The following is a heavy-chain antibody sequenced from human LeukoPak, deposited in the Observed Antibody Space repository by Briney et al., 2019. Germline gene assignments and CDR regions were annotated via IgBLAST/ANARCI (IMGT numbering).Heavy chain of an antibody. CDR2: IYHTEST. CDR1: GASISSSY. D-gene: IGHD3-22*01. J-gene: IGHJ4*02. V-gene: IGHV4-59*01. CDR3: ARGYFDSRGYSNQFDY. Sequence: PSDTLSLPCTISGASISSSYWSWIRQSPGKGLECIRHIYHTESTDYNPSLESRLSISLVRSKLPFTMKLTSVPAADTMTYYYARGYFDSRGYSNQFDYWGQGALVIVSS.